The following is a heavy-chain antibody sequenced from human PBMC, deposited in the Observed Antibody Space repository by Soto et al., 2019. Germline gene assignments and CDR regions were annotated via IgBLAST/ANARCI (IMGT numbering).Heavy chain of an antibody. D-gene: IGHD2-21*02. CDR1: GFTFNYYW. CDR2: IHSDGSTT. J-gene: IGHJ3*01. Sequence: EVQLVESEGGLVQRGGSLRLSCAASGFTFNYYWMHWVRQAPGQGLVWVSHIHSDGSTTTYADSVKGRFTISRDNAKNRLYLQMNRLRAEDTAVYYCVRGDKGGFDLWGQGTTVTVSS. CDR3: VRGDKGGFDL. V-gene: IGHV3-74*01.